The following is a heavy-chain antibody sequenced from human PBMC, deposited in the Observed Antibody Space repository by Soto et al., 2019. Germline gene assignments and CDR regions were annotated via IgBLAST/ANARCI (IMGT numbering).Heavy chain of an antibody. V-gene: IGHV1-2*02. J-gene: IGHJ3*02. CDR2: INPNSGGT. CDR1: GYTFTGYY. Sequence: ASVKVSCKASGYTFTGYYMHWVRQAPGQGLEWMGWINPNSGGTNYAQKFQGRVTMTRDTSISTAYMELSRLRSDDTAVYYCARDRAYIAVAGDAFDIWGQGTMVTV. D-gene: IGHD6-19*01. CDR3: ARDRAYIAVAGDAFDI.